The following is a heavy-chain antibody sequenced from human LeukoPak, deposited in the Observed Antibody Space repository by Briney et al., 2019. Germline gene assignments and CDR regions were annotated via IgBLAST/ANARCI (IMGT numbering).Heavy chain of an antibody. D-gene: IGHD6-13*01. V-gene: IGHV3-23*01. J-gene: IGHJ5*02. CDR1: GFTFSSYA. CDR2: ISGSGGST. Sequence: GGSLRLSCAASGFTFSSYAMSWVRQAPGKGLEWVSAISGSGGSTYYADSVKGRVTISRDNSKNTLYLQMNSLRAEDTAVYYCAKNPHYRSWGLSWFDPWGQGTLVTVSS. CDR3: AKNPHYRSWGLSWFDP.